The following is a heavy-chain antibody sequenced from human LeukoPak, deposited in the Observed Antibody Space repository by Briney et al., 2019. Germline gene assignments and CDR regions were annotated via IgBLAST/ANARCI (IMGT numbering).Heavy chain of an antibody. CDR2: IKYDGGEK. J-gene: IGHJ5*02. Sequence: AGGSLRLSCAASGFTFSRSWMSWVRQAPGKGLEWVANIKYDGGEKYYVDSVKGRFTISRDNAKNSVYLQMNSLRVEDTAVYYCAKDSDSGAYDHWGQGTLVTVSS. D-gene: IGHD6-19*01. V-gene: IGHV3-7*01. CDR3: AKDSDSGAYDH. CDR1: GFTFSRSW.